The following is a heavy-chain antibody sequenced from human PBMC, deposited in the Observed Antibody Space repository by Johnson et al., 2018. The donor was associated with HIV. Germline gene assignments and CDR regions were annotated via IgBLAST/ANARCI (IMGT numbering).Heavy chain of an antibody. J-gene: IGHJ3*02. Sequence: VQLVESGGGVVQPGRSLRLSCAASGFTFSSYTMYWVRQAPGKGLEWVAVISYDGSNKYYADSVKGRFTISRDNSKNTLYLQMNSLRAEDTAVYYCAKGFFELDDAFDIWGQGTMVTVSS. CDR2: ISYDGSNK. CDR1: GFTFSSYT. V-gene: IGHV3-30*04. D-gene: IGHD3/OR15-3a*01. CDR3: AKGFFELDDAFDI.